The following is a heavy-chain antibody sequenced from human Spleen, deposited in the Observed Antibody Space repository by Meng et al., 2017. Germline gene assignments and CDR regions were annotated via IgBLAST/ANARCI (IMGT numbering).Heavy chain of an antibody. V-gene: IGHV4-30-2*01. CDR2: IYHSGST. CDR1: GGSISSGAYS. D-gene: IGHD6-19*01. Sequence: QLQLQESGSVLVKPSRTRSLTCTVSGGSISSGAYSWSWIRQPPGKGLEWFGYIYHSGSTSYNPSLKSRVTISVDRSKNQFSLKLSSVTAADTAVYYCARGSVAGAVDYWGQGTLVTVSS. J-gene: IGHJ4*02. CDR3: ARGSVAGAVDY.